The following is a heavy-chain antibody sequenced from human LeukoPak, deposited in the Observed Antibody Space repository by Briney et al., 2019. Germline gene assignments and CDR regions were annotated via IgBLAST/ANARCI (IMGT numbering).Heavy chain of an antibody. Sequence: PSETLSLTCTVSDDSFSTHYWTCIRQPPGKGLEWIGYISYSGSTNYNPSLRSRVTIAVDTSKKQFSLKLTPVTAADTAVYYCARDPTTVTKGFDIWGQGTLVTVSS. D-gene: IGHD4-17*01. CDR1: DDSFSTHY. CDR3: ARDPTTVTKGFDI. V-gene: IGHV4-59*11. CDR2: ISYSGST. J-gene: IGHJ3*02.